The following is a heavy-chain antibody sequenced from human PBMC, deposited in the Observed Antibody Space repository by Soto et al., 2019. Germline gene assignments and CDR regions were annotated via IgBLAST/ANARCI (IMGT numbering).Heavy chain of an antibody. D-gene: IGHD3-22*01. Sequence: ASVKVSCKVSGYTLTELGMHWVRQAPGKGLEWMGGFDPEVGETIYAQKFQGRVSMTEDISTDTAYMELSSLRSEDTAVYYCATTSYYYDGSRYFFAYWGQGTLVTVPQ. V-gene: IGHV1-24*01. J-gene: IGHJ4*02. CDR1: GYTLTELG. CDR3: ATTSYYYDGSRYFFAY. CDR2: FDPEVGET.